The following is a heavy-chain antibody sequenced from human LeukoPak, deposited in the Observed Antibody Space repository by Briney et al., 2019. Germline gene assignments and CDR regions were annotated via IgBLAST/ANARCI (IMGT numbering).Heavy chain of an antibody. CDR1: RFTFSSYG. V-gene: IGHV3-30*02. D-gene: IGHD4-17*01. Sequence: QPGGSLRLSCAASRFTFSSYGMHWLRQAPGKGLEGVAFIQYDGSNKYYAYSVKGRFTISRDNYKNPMYLQMNSLRAEDTAVYYCAKGSYGDYLKDWGQGTMVTVSS. CDR3: AKGSYGDYLKD. CDR2: IQYDGSNK. J-gene: IGHJ3*01.